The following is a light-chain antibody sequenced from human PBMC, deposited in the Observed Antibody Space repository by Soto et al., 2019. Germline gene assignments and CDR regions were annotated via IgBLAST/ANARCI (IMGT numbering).Light chain of an antibody. J-gene: IGLJ3*02. CDR2: DVT. CDR1: SSDVGGYNY. CDR3: SSYTRSSTEV. Sequence: QSALTQPASVSGSPGQSITISCTGTSSDVGGYNYVSWYQQHPGKAPKLMIYDVTTRPAGVSNRFSGSKSDNTASLTISGLQAEDEAYYYCSSYTRSSTEVFGGGTKLTVL. V-gene: IGLV2-14*01.